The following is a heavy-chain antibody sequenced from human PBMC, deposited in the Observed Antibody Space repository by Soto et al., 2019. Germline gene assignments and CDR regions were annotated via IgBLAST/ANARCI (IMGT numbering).Heavy chain of an antibody. Sequence: EVQLLESGGGLVQPGGSLRLSCAASGFTFSSYAMSWVRQAPGKGLEWVSAISGSGGSTYYADSVKGRFSISRDNSNNTLYVQMNTLRAEDTAVYYCAKAHGGSVYWYFDLWGRGNLGTVSS. V-gene: IGHV3-23*01. CDR1: GFTFSSYA. J-gene: IGHJ2*01. CDR3: AKAHGGSVYWYFDL. CDR2: ISGSGGST.